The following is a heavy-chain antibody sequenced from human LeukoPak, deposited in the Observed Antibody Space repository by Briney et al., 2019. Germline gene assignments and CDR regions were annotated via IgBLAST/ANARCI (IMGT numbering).Heavy chain of an antibody. D-gene: IGHD3-10*01. CDR3: VLPVRSGTGNWFDP. CDR2: IYPGDFDA. CDR1: GYSFTTYW. J-gene: IGHJ5*02. V-gene: IGHV5-51*01. Sequence: GESLKISSKGSGYSFTTYWIGWVRRMPGKGLECMGMIYPGDFDAKYSPPFQDQVTISADRSITTAYLQWSSLKASDTAMYYCVLPVRSGTGNWFDPWGQGTLVTVSS.